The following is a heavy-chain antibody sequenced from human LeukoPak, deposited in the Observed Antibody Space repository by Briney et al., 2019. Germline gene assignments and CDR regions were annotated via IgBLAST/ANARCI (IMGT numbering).Heavy chain of an antibody. Sequence: SETLSLTCTVSGGSISSYYWSWIRQPAGKGLEWIGRIYTSGSTNYNPSLKSRVTMSVDTSKNQFSLKLSSVTAADTAVYYCARVGGAAAGYYYYYYYMDVWGKGTTVTVSS. D-gene: IGHD6-13*01. CDR2: IYTSGST. CDR1: GGSISSYY. CDR3: ARVGGAAAGYYYYYYYMDV. V-gene: IGHV4-4*07. J-gene: IGHJ6*03.